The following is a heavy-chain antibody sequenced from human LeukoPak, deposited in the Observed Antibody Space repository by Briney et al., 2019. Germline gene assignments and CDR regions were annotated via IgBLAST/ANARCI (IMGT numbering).Heavy chain of an antibody. V-gene: IGHV3-30-3*01. CDR3: ARVGLRYGMDV. J-gene: IGHJ6*02. CDR1: GFTFSNYA. D-gene: IGHD5-12*01. CDR2: ISDDGSNK. Sequence: GGSLRLSCAASGFTFSNYAMHWVRHAPGKGLEWVAVISDDGSNKYYTDSVKGRFTISRDNFKNTLYLQMNSLRAEDTAVYYCARVGLRYGMDVWGQGTTVTVSS.